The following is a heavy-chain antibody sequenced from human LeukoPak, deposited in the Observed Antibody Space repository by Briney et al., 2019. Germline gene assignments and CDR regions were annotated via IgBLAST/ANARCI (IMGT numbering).Heavy chain of an antibody. D-gene: IGHD3-22*01. CDR2: INYSGRT. Sequence: PSETLSLTCTVSGGSISSSGYYWGWIRQPPGKGLEWIGSINYSGRTYHNPSLKSRVTISVDTSKNQFSLKLSSVTAADTAVYSCARHPSGYYDHWGQGTLVTVSS. CDR1: GGSISSSGYY. J-gene: IGHJ5*02. CDR3: ARHPSGYYDH. V-gene: IGHV4-39*01.